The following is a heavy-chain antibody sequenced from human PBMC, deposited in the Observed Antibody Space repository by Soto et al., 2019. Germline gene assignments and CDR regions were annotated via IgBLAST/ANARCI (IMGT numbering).Heavy chain of an antibody. D-gene: IGHD6-19*01. CDR1: GFTFSTYA. J-gene: IGHJ3*02. V-gene: IGHV3-23*01. CDR2: ISGSDGST. CDR3: AKESFFSGWYVGDALDI. Sequence: EVQLLESGGGLVQPGGSLRLSCVASGFTFSTYAMNWVRQAPGKGLEWASAISGSDGSTYYADSVKGRFTISRDISKNTLYLQMRCLRAEDTAVYYCAKESFFSGWYVGDALDIWSQGTMVTVSS.